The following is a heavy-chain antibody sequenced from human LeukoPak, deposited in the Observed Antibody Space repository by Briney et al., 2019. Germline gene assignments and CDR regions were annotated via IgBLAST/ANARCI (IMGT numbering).Heavy chain of an antibody. V-gene: IGHV3-74*03. Sequence: PGGSLRLSCAASGFTFSSFWMHWVRQVPGKGLVWVSRINSDGSSATYADSVKGRFTISRDNSKNTMSLQMNSLTPEDTAVYYCARRSASSALDYWGQGTLVNVSS. D-gene: IGHD2-2*01. CDR2: INSDGSSA. CDR3: ARRSASSALDY. CDR1: GFTFSSFW. J-gene: IGHJ4*02.